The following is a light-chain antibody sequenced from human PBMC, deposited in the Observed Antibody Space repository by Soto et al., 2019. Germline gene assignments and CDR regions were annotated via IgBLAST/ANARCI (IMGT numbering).Light chain of an antibody. V-gene: IGKV3-20*01. CDR2: GAS. Sequence: EIVLTQSPGTLSLSPGERATLSCRASQSVSSSYLAWYQQKPGQAPRLLIYGASSRATGIPGRFSGSGSGTEFTLTIRRLEPEDFAVYYCQQYGRSPFTFGPGTKSGYQT. CDR1: QSVSSSY. J-gene: IGKJ3*01. CDR3: QQYGRSPFT.